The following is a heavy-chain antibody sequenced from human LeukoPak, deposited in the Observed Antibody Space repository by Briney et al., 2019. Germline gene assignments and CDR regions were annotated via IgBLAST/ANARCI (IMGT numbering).Heavy chain of an antibody. CDR3: ARGYCSGGSCYSDY. V-gene: IGHV4-61*01. CDR2: IYYSGST. Sequence: SETLSLTCTVSGGSVSSVSYYWTWIRQPPGKGLEWIGHIYYSGSTNYNPSLKSRVTISVDTSKNQFSLKLSSVTAADTAVYYCARGYCSGGSCYSDYWGQGTLVTVSS. J-gene: IGHJ4*02. CDR1: GGSVSSVSYY. D-gene: IGHD2-15*01.